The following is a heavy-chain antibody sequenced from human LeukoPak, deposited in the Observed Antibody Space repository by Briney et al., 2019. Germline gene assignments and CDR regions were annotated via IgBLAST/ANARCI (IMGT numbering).Heavy chain of an antibody. CDR1: GFSASNNY. CDR3: ARGPDYFYC. J-gene: IGHJ4*02. CDR2: IYSGGST. Sequence: GGSLRLSCAASGFSASNNYMDWVRQAPGKGLEWVSVIYSGGSTFYADSVKGRLTISRDNSKNTLYLQMNNLRAEDTAVYYCARGPDYFYCRGQGTLVTVSS. V-gene: IGHV3-66*01.